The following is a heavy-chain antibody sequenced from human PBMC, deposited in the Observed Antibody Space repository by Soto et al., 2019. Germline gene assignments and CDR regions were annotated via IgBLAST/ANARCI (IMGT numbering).Heavy chain of an antibody. CDR1: DYIFTAYA. CDR3: ARLLSRQGSSLGY. J-gene: IGHJ4*02. D-gene: IGHD1-26*01. CDR2: ISTHNGNT. Sequence: QVQLVQSGAEVQKPGASVKVSCKTSDYIFTAYAISWVRQAPGQGLEWMGWISTHNGNTLSAPKFQGRLTMTTDTSTSTASMELRSLRSDDTAIYYCARLLSRQGSSLGYWGQGSLVTVSS. V-gene: IGHV1-18*01.